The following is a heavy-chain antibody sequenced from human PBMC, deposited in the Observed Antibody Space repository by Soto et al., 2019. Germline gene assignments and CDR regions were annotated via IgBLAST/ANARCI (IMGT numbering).Heavy chain of an antibody. CDR3: ARDETVIRGVIKRGGGLDL. J-gene: IGHJ6*02. V-gene: IGHV1-69*19. D-gene: IGHD3-10*01. CDR1: GATFTKYT. Sequence: QVPLEQSGSEVKMPGSSVTVSCKAYGATFTKYTFNWVRQAPGQGLEWMGGIIPLFGSTTYAERFQGRLTVTTNESTGTVFMELSSLTSDDTAIYYCARDETVIRGVIKRGGGLDLWGQGTTVIVSS. CDR2: IIPLFGST.